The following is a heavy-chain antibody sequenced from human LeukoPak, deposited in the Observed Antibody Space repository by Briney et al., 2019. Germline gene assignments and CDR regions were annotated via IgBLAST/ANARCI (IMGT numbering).Heavy chain of an antibody. V-gene: IGHV1-8*01. CDR2: MNPNSGNT. D-gene: IGHD6-19*01. J-gene: IGHJ4*02. Sequence: GASVKVSCKASGYTFISYDINWVRQATGQGLEWMGWMNPNSGNTGYAQKFQGRVTMTRNTSISTAYMELSSLRSEDTAVYYCAREHIAVAGLAYWGQGTLVTVSS. CDR1: GYTFISYD. CDR3: AREHIAVAGLAY.